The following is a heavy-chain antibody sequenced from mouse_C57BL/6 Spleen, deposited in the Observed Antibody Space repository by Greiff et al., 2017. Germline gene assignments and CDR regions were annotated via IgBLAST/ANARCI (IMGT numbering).Heavy chain of an antibody. Sequence: QVQLQQPGAELVKPGASVKLSCKASGYTFTSYWMHWVKQRPGQGLEWIGMIHPNSGSTNYNEKFKSKATLTVDKSSSTAYMQLSSLTSEDSAVYFCARLGITTVVPFDYWGQGTTRTVSS. CDR2: IHPNSGST. CDR3: ARLGITTVVPFDY. V-gene: IGHV1-64*01. J-gene: IGHJ2*01. CDR1: GYTFTSYW. D-gene: IGHD1-1*01.